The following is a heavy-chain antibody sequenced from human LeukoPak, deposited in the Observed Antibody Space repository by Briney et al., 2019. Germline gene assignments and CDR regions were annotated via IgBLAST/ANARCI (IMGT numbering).Heavy chain of an antibody. CDR3: AREGDSYYYDSSGYYYVYGY. V-gene: IGHV1-46*01. Sequence: GASVTVSCKASGYTFTSHYMHWVRQAPEQGLEWMGIINPSGGSTSYAQKFQGRVTMTRDMSTRTDYMELSSLRYEDTAVYYCAREGDSYYYDSSGYYYVYGYWGQGTLVTVSS. J-gene: IGHJ4*02. D-gene: IGHD3-22*01. CDR2: INPSGGST. CDR1: GYTFTSHY.